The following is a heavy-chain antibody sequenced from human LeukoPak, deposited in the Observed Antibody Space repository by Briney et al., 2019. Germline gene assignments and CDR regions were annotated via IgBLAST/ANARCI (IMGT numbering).Heavy chain of an antibody. Sequence: SETLSLTCAVYCGSFSGYYWSWIRQPPGKGLEWIGEINHSGSTNYNPSLKSRVTISVDTSKNQFSLKLSSVTAADTAVYYCARARRFRYCSGGSCLNWFDPWGQGTLVTVSS. J-gene: IGHJ5*02. CDR1: CGSFSGYY. V-gene: IGHV4-34*01. CDR2: INHSGST. CDR3: ARARRFRYCSGGSCLNWFDP. D-gene: IGHD2-15*01.